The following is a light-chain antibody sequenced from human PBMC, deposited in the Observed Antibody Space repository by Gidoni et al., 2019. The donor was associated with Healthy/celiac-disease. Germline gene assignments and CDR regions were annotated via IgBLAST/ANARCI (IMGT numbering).Light chain of an antibody. V-gene: IGKV1-39*01. Sequence: DIQMTQSPSSLSASIGDRVTITCRASQSVSNYLNWYQQKPGSAPKLLIYAASSLQSGVPSRFRGSRSGPDFTLTISSLQPEDFAIYYCQQSYSSPLTFGGGTKVDI. CDR2: AAS. CDR3: QQSYSSPLT. CDR1: QSVSNY. J-gene: IGKJ4*01.